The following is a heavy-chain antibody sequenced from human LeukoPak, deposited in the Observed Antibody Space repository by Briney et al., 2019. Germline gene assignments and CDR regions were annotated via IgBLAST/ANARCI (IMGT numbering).Heavy chain of an antibody. CDR3: ARDRGSPDFDY. V-gene: IGHV4-39*07. D-gene: IGHD3-10*01. Sequence: SGTLSLTCTVSGGSISSYYWSWIRQPPGKGLEWIGSIYYSGSTYYNPSLKSRVTISVDTSKNQFSLKLSSVTAADTAVYYCARDRGSPDFDYWGQGTLVTVSS. J-gene: IGHJ4*02. CDR2: IYYSGST. CDR1: GGSISSYY.